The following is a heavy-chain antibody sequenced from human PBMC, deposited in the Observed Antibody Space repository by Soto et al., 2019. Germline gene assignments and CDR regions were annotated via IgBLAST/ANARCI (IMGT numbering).Heavy chain of an antibody. CDR2: INPNSGGT. CDR3: ARGSLLRFLEFYNWFDP. V-gene: IGHV1-2*04. Sequence: QVQLVQSGAEVKKPGASVKVSCKASGYTFTGYYMHWVRQAPGQGLEWMGWINPNSGGTNYAQKFQGWVTMTRDTSISTAYMELSRLRSDDTAVYYCARGSLLRFLEFYNWFDPWGQGTLVTVSS. J-gene: IGHJ5*02. CDR1: GYTFTGYY. D-gene: IGHD3-3*01.